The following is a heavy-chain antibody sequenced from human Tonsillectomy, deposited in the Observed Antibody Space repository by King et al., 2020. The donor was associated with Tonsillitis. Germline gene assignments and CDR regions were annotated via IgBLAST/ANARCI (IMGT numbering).Heavy chain of an antibody. J-gene: IGHJ6*02. V-gene: IGHV3-64D*06. CDR2: ISSNGGST. CDR1: GFTFSNYA. Sequence: VQLVESGGGLVQPGGSLRLSYSASGFTFSNYAMHWVRQAPGKGLDYVSAISSNGGSTSYADSVKGRFTISRDNSKNTLYLQMSSLRTEDTAIYYCVKGYSSPLHPMGGEYYYFGMDVWGRGTTVTVSS. CDR3: VKGYSSPLHPMGGEYYYFGMDV. D-gene: IGHD6-13*01.